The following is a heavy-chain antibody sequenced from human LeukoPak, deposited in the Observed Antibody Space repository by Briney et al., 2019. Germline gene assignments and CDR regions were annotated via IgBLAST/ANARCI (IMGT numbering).Heavy chain of an antibody. CDR2: ISGSGGSA. Sequence: PGGSLRLSCAASGFTFSSYAMSWVRQAPGKGLEWVSAISGSGGSAYYADSVKGRFTISRDNSKNTLYLQMNRLRAEDTAAYYCARDPELGYCSSISCSFRFDYWGQGTLVTVSS. D-gene: IGHD2-2*01. CDR3: ARDPELGYCSSISCSFRFDY. CDR1: GFTFSSYA. J-gene: IGHJ4*02. V-gene: IGHV3-23*01.